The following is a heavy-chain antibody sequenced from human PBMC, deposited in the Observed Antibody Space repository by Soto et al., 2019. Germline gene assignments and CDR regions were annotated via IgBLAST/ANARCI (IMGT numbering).Heavy chain of an antibody. D-gene: IGHD6-6*01. CDR1: DGSISYFY. J-gene: IGHJ4*02. CDR3: ARVGGLAARTFDY. Sequence: PSETMSLTCPVSDGSISYFYWSWIRQQPGKGLEWIGYIYYSGSTNYNPSLKSRVTISVDTSKNQFSLNLRSMSPANTAVYYCARVGGLAARTFDYWGPGTLVTVSS. V-gene: IGHV4-59*01. CDR2: IYYSGST.